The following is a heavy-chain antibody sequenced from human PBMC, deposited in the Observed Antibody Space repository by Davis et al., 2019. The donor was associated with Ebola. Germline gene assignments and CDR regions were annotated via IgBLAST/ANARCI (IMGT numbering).Heavy chain of an antibody. D-gene: IGHD3-3*01. CDR1: GYTFTSYG. CDR2: ISAYNGNT. Sequence: ASVKVSCKASGYTFTSYGISWVRQAPGQGLEWMGWISAYNGNTNYAQKLQGRVTMTTDTSTSTAYMELRSLRPDDTAVYYCARDNWDTIFGVVITTLNWFDPWGQGTLVTVSS. CDR3: ARDNWDTIFGVVITTLNWFDP. V-gene: IGHV1-18*01. J-gene: IGHJ5*02.